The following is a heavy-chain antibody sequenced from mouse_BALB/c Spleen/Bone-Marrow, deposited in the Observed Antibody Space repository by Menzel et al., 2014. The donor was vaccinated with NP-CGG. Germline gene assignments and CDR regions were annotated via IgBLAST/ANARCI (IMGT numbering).Heavy chain of an antibody. Sequence: VHLVESGAELVKPGASVKLSCKASGYTFTSYYMYWVKQRPGQGLEWIGGINPSNGGTNFNEKFKSKATLTVDKSSSTAYMQLSSLTSGDSAVYYCTRYGYDPLYAMDYWGQGTSVTVSS. CDR2: INPSNGGT. D-gene: IGHD2-3*01. CDR1: GYTFTSYY. V-gene: IGHV1S81*02. J-gene: IGHJ4*01. CDR3: TRYGYDPLYAMDY.